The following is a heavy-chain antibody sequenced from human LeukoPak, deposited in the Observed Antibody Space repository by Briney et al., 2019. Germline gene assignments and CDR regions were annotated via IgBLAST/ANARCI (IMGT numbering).Heavy chain of an antibody. J-gene: IGHJ3*02. CDR2: IYYSGST. V-gene: IGHV4-59*01. CDR1: GGSISSYY. D-gene: IGHD5-18*01. CDR3: ARERNSYGYLVAFDI. Sequence: SETLSLTCTVSGGSISSYYWSWIRQPPGKGLERIGYIYYSGSTNYNPSLKSRVTISVDTSKNQFSLKLSSVTAADTAVYYCARERNSYGYLVAFDIWGQGTMVTVSS.